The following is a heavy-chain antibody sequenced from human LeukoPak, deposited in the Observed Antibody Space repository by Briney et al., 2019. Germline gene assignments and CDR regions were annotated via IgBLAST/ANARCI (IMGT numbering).Heavy chain of an antibody. J-gene: IGHJ5*02. CDR3: ARASMISAVLGGGTNWFDP. CDR1: GDSIARNTYY. Sequence: PSETLSLTCSVSGDSIARNTYYWGWIRQPPGKGLEWIGSIYFSGSTYYNPSFRSRVSMSVDTSKSQFSLQLASVTAADTAVYHCARASMISAVLGGGTNWFDPWGQGSLVIVSS. D-gene: IGHD1-26*01. V-gene: IGHV4-39*07. CDR2: IYFSGST.